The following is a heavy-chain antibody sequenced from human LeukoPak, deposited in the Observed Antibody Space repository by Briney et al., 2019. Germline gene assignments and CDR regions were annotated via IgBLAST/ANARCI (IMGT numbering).Heavy chain of an antibody. J-gene: IGHJ3*02. CDR1: GFTFTSYA. Sequence: PGGSLRLSCAASGFTFTSYAMSWVRQAPGKGLEWVSAISSSGGSTYHADSVKGRFTISRDNSKNTLYLQMNSLRAEDTAVYYCAKPNSGYTAFHIWGQGTMVTVSS. CDR2: ISSSGGST. CDR3: AKPNSGYTAFHI. V-gene: IGHV3-23*01. D-gene: IGHD3-22*01.